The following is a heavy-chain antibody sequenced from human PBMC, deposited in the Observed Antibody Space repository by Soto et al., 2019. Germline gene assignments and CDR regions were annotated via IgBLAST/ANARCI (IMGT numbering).Heavy chain of an antibody. CDR3: ARDLGGCSAGSCRYNWFDP. Sequence: SVKVSCKASEGTFSSYAISWVRQAPGQGLEWMGGIIPLYGTTNYAQKFQDRVTITADESTSTAYMELSSLRSQDTAVYYCARDLGGCSAGSCRYNWFDPWGQGTLVTVS. CDR2: IIPLYGTT. J-gene: IGHJ5*02. CDR1: EGTFSSYA. D-gene: IGHD2-15*01. V-gene: IGHV1-69*13.